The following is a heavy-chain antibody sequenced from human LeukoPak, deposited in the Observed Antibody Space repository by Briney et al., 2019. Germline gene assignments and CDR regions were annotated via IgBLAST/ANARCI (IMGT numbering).Heavy chain of an antibody. V-gene: IGHV3-23*01. D-gene: IGHD2-2*01. CDR2: ISGSGGGT. Sequence: GGSLRLSCAVSGFTFSSYAMSWVRQAPGKGLEWVAAISGSGGGTDYADSVKGRFTISRDNSQNTLYLQMDGLRGEDTAAYYCAKDRGEVPAAGRVRTFDYWGRGTLVTVSS. J-gene: IGHJ4*02. CDR3: AKDRGEVPAAGRVRTFDY. CDR1: GFTFSSYA.